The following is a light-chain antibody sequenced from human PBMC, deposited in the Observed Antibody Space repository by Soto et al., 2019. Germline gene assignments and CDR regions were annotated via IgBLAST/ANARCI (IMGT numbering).Light chain of an antibody. Sequence: DIVMTQSPDSLAVSLGERATINCKSSQSVLYSSNNKNYFAWYQQKPGQPPKLLIYWASTRESGVPDRFSGSGSGTDFTLTISSLQAEDVAVYYCQQYNSPPFTFGPGTKVDIK. CDR3: QQYNSPPFT. CDR1: QSVLYSSNNKNY. CDR2: WAS. J-gene: IGKJ3*01. V-gene: IGKV4-1*01.